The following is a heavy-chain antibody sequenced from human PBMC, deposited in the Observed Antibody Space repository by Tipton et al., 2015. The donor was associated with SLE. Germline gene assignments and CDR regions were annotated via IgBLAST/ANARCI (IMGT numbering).Heavy chain of an antibody. CDR3: ASPGDSTQYYGMDV. Sequence: SLRLSCAASGFTFSSYWMSWVRQAPGKGLEWVANIKQDGSEKYYVDSVKGRFTISRDNAENSLYLQMNSLRAEDTAVYYCASPGDSTQYYGMDVWGQGTTVTVSS. CDR1: GFTFSSYW. V-gene: IGHV3-7*01. D-gene: IGHD2-2*01. CDR2: IKQDGSEK. J-gene: IGHJ6*02.